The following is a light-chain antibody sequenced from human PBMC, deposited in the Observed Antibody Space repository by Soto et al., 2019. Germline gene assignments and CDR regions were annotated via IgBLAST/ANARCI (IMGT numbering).Light chain of an antibody. Sequence: EIQVTQSPTTLSASVGDRVTITCRASQSISSWLAWYQQKPGKAPNLLIYKAPTLESGVPSRFSGSGSGTEFTLTISSVQPDDFATYYCQQYKSYPLTFGGGTKVDIK. V-gene: IGKV1-5*03. J-gene: IGKJ4*01. CDR1: QSISSW. CDR2: KAP. CDR3: QQYKSYPLT.